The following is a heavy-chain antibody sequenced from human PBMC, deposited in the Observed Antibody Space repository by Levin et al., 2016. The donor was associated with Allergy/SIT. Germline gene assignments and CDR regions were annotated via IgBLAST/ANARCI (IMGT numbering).Heavy chain of an antibody. CDR3: ARESGGYDYGVFDY. Sequence: GESLKISCAASGFTVSRYYMTWVRQAPGKGLEWVSVIYSDGSTYYADSVKGRFTISRDNSQNTLYLHVNSLRAEDTVVYYCARESGGYDYGVFDYWGQGALVTVSS. CDR2: IYSDGST. J-gene: IGHJ4*02. V-gene: IGHV3-53*01. D-gene: IGHD5-12*01. CDR1: GFTVSRYY.